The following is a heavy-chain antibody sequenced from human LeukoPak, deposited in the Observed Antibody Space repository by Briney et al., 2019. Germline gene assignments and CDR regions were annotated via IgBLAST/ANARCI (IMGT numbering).Heavy chain of an antibody. CDR1: GGSISSYY. J-gene: IGHJ3*02. CDR2: IYYSGTT. Sequence: SETLSLTCTVSGGSISSYYWSWIRQPPGKGLEWIEYIYYSGTTNYNPSLKSRVTISVDTSKNQFSLKLTSVTAADTAVYYCAREAGGQQLVYAFDIWGQGTMVTVSS. D-gene: IGHD6-13*01. V-gene: IGHV4-59*01. CDR3: AREAGGQQLVYAFDI.